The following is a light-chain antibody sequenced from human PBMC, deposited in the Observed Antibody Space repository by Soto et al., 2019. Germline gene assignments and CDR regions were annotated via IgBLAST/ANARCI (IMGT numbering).Light chain of an antibody. CDR3: QFVGSSRYT. CDR1: QSISSSY. Sequence: EIVLTQSPGTLSLSPGERATLACRASQSISSSYLAWYQQKPGQAPRLLIYGASSRATGTQDRFSGSGTGTDFTLSISRLEAEDFAVYYCQFVGSSRYTFGQGTKLEIK. CDR2: GAS. V-gene: IGKV3-20*01. J-gene: IGKJ2*01.